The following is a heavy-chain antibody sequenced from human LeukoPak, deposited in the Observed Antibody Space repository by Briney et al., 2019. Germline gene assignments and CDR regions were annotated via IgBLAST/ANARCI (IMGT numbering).Heavy chain of an antibody. J-gene: IGHJ4*02. CDR1: GFIFDNYA. Sequence: PGGSLRLSCAPPGFIFDNYAIHWVRQAPGKGLEWVSLISGDGGSTFYADSVRGRFTISRDNTRKSLSLQMSSLRSEDTALYYCARESETSGWYDYWGQGTLVTVSS. V-gene: IGHV3-43*02. CDR3: ARESETSGWYDY. CDR2: ISGDGGST. D-gene: IGHD6-19*01.